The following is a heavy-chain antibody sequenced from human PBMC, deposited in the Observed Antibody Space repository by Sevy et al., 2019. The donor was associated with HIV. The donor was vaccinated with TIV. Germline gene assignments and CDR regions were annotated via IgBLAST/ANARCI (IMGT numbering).Heavy chain of an antibody. V-gene: IGHV4-59*08. D-gene: IGHD6-19*01. CDR2: IYYSGST. CDR1: GGSISTSY. Sequence: SETLSLTCTVSGGSISTSYWSWIRQPPGKGLEWIGYIYYSGSTNYNPSLKSRVTISVDTSKNQFSLKLSSVTAADTAVYYCARHPYGYSSGDTYSDYWGQGTLVTVSS. J-gene: IGHJ4*02. CDR3: ARHPYGYSSGDTYSDY.